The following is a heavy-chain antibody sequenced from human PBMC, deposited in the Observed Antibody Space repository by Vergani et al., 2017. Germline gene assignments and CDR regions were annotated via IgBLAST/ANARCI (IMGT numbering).Heavy chain of an antibody. J-gene: IGHJ4*02. V-gene: IGHV3-53*01. CDR1: GFTVSSNY. Sequence: EVQLVESGGGLIQPGGSLRLSCAASGFTVSSNYMSWVRQAPGKGLEWVSIIYSGGSGGSTFYADSVKGRFTISRDNSKNTLYLQMNSLRAEDTAVYYCAKDVNEWELPDYWGQGTLVTVSS. CDR3: AKDVNEWELPDY. D-gene: IGHD1-26*01. CDR2: IYSGGSGGST.